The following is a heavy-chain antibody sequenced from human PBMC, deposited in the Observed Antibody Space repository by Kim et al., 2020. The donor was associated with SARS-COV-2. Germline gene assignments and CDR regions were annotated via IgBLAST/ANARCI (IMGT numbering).Heavy chain of an antibody. Sequence: GGSLRLSCVASGFTFSSYEMNWVRQVPGKGLEWVSYISSSGSTIYYADSVKGRFTISRDNAKNSLYLQMNSLRAEDTAVYYCAREISGMDVWGQGTTVTVSS. CDR1: GFTFSSYE. CDR2: ISSSGSTI. V-gene: IGHV3-48*03. J-gene: IGHJ6*02. CDR3: AREISGMDV.